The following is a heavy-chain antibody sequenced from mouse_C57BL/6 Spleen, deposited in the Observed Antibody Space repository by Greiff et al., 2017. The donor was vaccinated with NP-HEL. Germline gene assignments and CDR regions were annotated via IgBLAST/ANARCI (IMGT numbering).Heavy chain of an antibody. D-gene: IGHD1-1*01. V-gene: IGHV1-18*01. Sequence: VQLQQSGPELVKPGASVKIPCKASGYTFTDYNMDWVKQSHGKSLEWIGDINPNNGGTIYNQKFKGKATLTVDTSSSTAYMELRSLTSEDTAVYYCARGDYGSSSSYYFDYWGQGTTLTVSS. CDR2: INPNNGGT. J-gene: IGHJ2*01. CDR1: GYTFTDYN. CDR3: ARGDYGSSSSYYFDY.